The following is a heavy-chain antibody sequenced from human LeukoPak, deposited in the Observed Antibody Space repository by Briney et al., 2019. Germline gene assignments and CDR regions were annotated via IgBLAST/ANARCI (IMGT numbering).Heavy chain of an antibody. CDR1: GGSFSGYY. CDR2: INHSGST. V-gene: IGHV4-34*01. CDR3: AMNYDILTGYYTPWYFDL. D-gene: IGHD3-9*01. Sequence: KASETLSLTCAVYGGSFSGYYWSWIRQPPGKGLEWIGEINHSGSTNYNPSLKSRVTISVDTSKNQFSLKLSSVTAADTAVYYCAMNYDILTGYYTPWYFDLWGRGTLVTVSS. J-gene: IGHJ2*01.